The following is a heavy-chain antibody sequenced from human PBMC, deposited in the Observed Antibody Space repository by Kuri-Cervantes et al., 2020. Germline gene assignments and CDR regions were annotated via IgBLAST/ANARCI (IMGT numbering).Heavy chain of an antibody. CDR2: ISSSGSTI. CDR3: ARIKSSSTQYYYYYYMDV. J-gene: IGHJ6*03. CDR1: GFTFSDYY. V-gene: IGHV3-11*01. Sequence: GESLKISCAASGFTFSDYYMSWIRQAPGKGLEWVSYISSSGSTIYYADSVKGRFTISRDNAKNSLYLQMNNLRAEDTAVYYCARIKSSSTQYYYYYYMDVWGKGTTVTVSS. D-gene: IGHD6-6*01.